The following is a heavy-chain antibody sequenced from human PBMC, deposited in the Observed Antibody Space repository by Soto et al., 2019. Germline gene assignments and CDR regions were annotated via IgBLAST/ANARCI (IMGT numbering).Heavy chain of an antibody. J-gene: IGHJ5*02. CDR3: AKGLVCRGYCFDNPTWFAP. Sequence: QVQLVQSGAEVKKPGSSVKVSCKASGGTFSTYTFSWVRQAPGQGLEWMGRIIPIFGTPYYAQKFQGRVTITADKSTSTVYMELSSLRSDDTAVYFCAKGLVCRGYCFDNPTWFAPWGQGTLVTVSS. CDR1: GGTFSTYT. V-gene: IGHV1-69*06. CDR2: IIPIFGTP. D-gene: IGHD2-15*01.